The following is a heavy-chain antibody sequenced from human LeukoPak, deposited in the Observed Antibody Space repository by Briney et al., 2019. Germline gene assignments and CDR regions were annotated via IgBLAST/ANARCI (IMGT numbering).Heavy chain of an antibody. CDR1: GYTFTSYY. CDR3: ARGKVRGVIRYYYYYMDV. J-gene: IGHJ6*03. Sequence: ASVKVSCKASGYTFTSYYMHWVRQAPGQGLEWMGIINPSGGSTSYAQKFQGRVTMTRNTSISTAYMELSSLRSEDTAVYYCARGKVRGVIRYYYYYMDVWGKGTTVTISS. V-gene: IGHV1-46*01. D-gene: IGHD3-10*01. CDR2: INPSGGST.